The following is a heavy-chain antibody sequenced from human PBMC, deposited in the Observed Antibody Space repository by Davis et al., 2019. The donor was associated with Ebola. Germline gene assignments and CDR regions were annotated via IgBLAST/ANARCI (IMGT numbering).Heavy chain of an antibody. D-gene: IGHD3-3*01. CDR2: IIPILGIA. J-gene: IGHJ4*02. Sequence: SVKVSCKASGGTFSSYAISWVRQAPGQGLEWMGRIIPILGIANYAQKFQGRVTITADKSTSTAYMELSSLRSEDTAVYYCARDIDDFWSGYFPHFDYWGQGTLVTVSS. V-gene: IGHV1-69*04. CDR1: GGTFSSYA. CDR3: ARDIDDFWSGYFPHFDY.